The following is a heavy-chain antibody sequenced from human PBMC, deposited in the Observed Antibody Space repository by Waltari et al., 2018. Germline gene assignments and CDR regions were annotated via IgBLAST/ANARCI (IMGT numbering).Heavy chain of an antibody. CDR1: GYTFTSYY. CDR3: ASGGSSNGKWLPKDY. J-gene: IGHJ4*02. Sequence: QVQLVQSGAEVKKPGASVKVSCKASGYTFTSYYMHWVRQAPGQGLEWMGIINPSGGSTSYAQKFQGRVTMTRDTSTSTVYMELSSLRSEDTAVYYCASGGSSNGKWLPKDYWGQGTLVTVSS. CDR2: INPSGGST. D-gene: IGHD3-22*01. V-gene: IGHV1-46*01.